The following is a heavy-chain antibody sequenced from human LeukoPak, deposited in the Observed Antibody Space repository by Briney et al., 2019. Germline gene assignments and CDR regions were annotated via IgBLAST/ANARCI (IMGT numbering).Heavy chain of an antibody. CDR1: GGSFSGYY. CDR3: ARLGYSSGWPLYYYYYYMDV. V-gene: IGHV4-34*01. D-gene: IGHD6-19*01. J-gene: IGHJ6*03. CDR2: INHSGST. Sequence: SETLSLTCAVYGGSFSGYYWSWIRQPPGKGLEWIGEINHSGSTNYNPSLKSRVTISVDTSKNQFSLKLSSVTAADTAVYYCARLGYSSGWPLYYYYYYMDVWGKGTTVTISS.